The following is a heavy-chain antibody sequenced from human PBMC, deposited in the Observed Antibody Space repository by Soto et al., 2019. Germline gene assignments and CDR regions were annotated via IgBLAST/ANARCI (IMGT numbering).Heavy chain of an antibody. V-gene: IGHV4-34*01. D-gene: IGHD3-9*01. CDR2: INHSGST. CDR1: GGSFSGYY. CDR3: AIVGYYDILTGRRSDY. Sequence: SETLSLTCAVYGGSFSGYYWSWIRQPPGKGLEWIGEINHSGSTNYNPSLKSRDTISVDTSKNQFSLKLSFVTAADTAVYYCAIVGYYDILTGRRSDYWGQGTLVTVSS. J-gene: IGHJ4*02.